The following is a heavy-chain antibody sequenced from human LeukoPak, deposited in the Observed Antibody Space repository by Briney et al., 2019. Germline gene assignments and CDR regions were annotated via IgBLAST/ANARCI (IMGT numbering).Heavy chain of an antibody. CDR1: GFTFSTYA. V-gene: IGHV3-64*01. CDR2: ISSNGGST. CDR3: ARPLGTGAFGELS. D-gene: IGHD3-10*01. Sequence: GGSLRLSCAASGFTFSTYAMHWVRQAPGKGLEYVSEISSNGGSTYYANSVKGRFTISRDNSKNTLYLQMGSLRAEDTAVYYCARPLGTGAFGELSWGQGTLVTVSS. J-gene: IGHJ5*02.